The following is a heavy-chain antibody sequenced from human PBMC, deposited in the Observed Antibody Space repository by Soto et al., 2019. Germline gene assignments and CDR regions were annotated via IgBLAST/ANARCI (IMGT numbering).Heavy chain of an antibody. J-gene: IGHJ4*02. CDR2: ISYDGSNK. D-gene: IGHD3-22*01. CDR3: ASGAGDSSGYSADFDY. CDR1: GFTFSSYA. Sequence: GGSLRLSCAASGFTFSSYAMHWVRQAPGKGLEWVAVISYDGSNKYYADSVKGRFTISRDNSKSTLYLQMNSLRAEDTAVYYCASGAGDSSGYSADFDYWGQGTLVTVSS. V-gene: IGHV3-30-3*01.